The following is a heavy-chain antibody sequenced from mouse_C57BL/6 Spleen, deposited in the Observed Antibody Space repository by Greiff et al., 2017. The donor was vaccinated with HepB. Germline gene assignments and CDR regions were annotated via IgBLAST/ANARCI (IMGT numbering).Heavy chain of an antibody. J-gene: IGHJ2*01. V-gene: IGHV1-59*01. CDR1: GYTFTSYW. CDR2: IDPSDSYT. D-gene: IGHD1-1*01. CDR3: ARGGIATAYYFDY. Sequence: QVQLKQPGAELVRPGTSVKLSCKASGYTFTSYWMHWVKQRPGQGLEWIGVIDPSDSYTNYNQKFKGKATLTVDTSSSTAYMQLSSLTSEDSAVYYGARGGIATAYYFDYWGQGTTLTVSS.